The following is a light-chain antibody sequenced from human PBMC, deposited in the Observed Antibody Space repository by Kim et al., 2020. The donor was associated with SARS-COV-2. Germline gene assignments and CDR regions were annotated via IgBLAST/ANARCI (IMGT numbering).Light chain of an antibody. V-gene: IGKV1-27*01. CDR3: QNYHSAPFT. CDR2: GAS. Sequence: ASVGDRVTITCRASQDISKYLAWYQQKPGDVPQLLIYGASSLQSGVPSRFSGGGSGADFTLTISSLQPEDVATYYCQNYHSAPFTFAPGTKVDIK. CDR1: QDISKY. J-gene: IGKJ3*01.